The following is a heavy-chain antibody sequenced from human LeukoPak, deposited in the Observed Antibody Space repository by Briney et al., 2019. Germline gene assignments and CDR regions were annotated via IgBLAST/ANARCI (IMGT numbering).Heavy chain of an antibody. Sequence: ASVKVSCKASGYTFTGYYMHWVRQAPGQGLEGMGWINPNSGGTNYAQKFQGRVTMTRDTSISTAYMELSRLRSDDTAVYYCARVGLVVVAARLGNDAFDIWGQGTMVTVSS. CDR3: ARVGLVVVAARLGNDAFDI. J-gene: IGHJ3*02. CDR2: INPNSGGT. V-gene: IGHV1-2*02. CDR1: GYTFTGYY. D-gene: IGHD2-15*01.